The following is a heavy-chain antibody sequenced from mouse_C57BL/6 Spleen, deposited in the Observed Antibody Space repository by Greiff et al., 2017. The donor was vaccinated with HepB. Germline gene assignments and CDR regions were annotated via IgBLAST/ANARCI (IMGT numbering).Heavy chain of an antibody. D-gene: IGHD2-4*01. CDR1: GFTFSDAW. Sequence: EVKVEESGGGLVQPGGSMKLSCAASGFTFSDAWMDWVRQSPEKGLEWVAEIRNKANNHATYYAESVKGRLTISRDDSKSSVYLQMNSLRAEDTGIYYCTSSYDYVLAWFAYWGQGTLVTVSA. J-gene: IGHJ3*01. CDR2: IRNKANNHAT. V-gene: IGHV6-6*01. CDR3: TSSYDYVLAWFAY.